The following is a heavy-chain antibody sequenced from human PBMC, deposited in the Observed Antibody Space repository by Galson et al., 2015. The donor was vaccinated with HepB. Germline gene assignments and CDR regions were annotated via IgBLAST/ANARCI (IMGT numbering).Heavy chain of an antibody. CDR3: ARDYSSSWESGSFDY. CDR2: ISAYNGNT. J-gene: IGHJ4*02. CDR1: GYTFTSYG. Sequence: SVKVSCKASGYTFTSYGISWVRQAPGQGLEWMGWISAYNGNTNYAQKLQGRVTMTTDTSTSTAYMELRSLRSDDTAVYYCARDYSSSWESGSFDYWGQGTLVTVSS. D-gene: IGHD6-13*01. V-gene: IGHV1-18*01.